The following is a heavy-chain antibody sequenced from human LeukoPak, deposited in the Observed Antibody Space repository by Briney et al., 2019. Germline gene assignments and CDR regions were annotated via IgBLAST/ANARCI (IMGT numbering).Heavy chain of an antibody. CDR1: GFTFSSYW. D-gene: IGHD5-24*01. Sequence: PGGSLRLSCAASGFTFSSYWMSWVRQAAGKGLEWVANIKQDGSEKYYVDSVKGRFTISRDNAKNSLYLQMNSLRAEDTAVYYCARDRDKGALDYWGQGTLVTVSS. J-gene: IGHJ4*02. CDR3: ARDRDKGALDY. V-gene: IGHV3-7*01. CDR2: IKQDGSEK.